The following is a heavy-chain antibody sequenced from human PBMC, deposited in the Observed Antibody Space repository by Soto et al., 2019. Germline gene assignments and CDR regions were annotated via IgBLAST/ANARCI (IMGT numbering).Heavy chain of an antibody. CDR3: ARDPSRYCSGGSCYPTGGY. CDR1: GFTFSSYS. CDR2: ISSSSSYI. J-gene: IGHJ4*02. D-gene: IGHD2-15*01. V-gene: IGHV3-21*01. Sequence: GGSLRLSCAASGFTFSSYSMNWVRQAPGKGLEWVSSISSSSSYIYYADSVKGRFPISRDNAKNSLFLQMNSLRAEDTAVYYCARDPSRYCSGGSCYPTGGYWGQGTLVTVSS.